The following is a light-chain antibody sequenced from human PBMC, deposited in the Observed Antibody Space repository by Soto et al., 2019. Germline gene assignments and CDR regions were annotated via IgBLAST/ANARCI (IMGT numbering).Light chain of an antibody. J-gene: IGKJ4*01. V-gene: IGKV3D-15*01. CDR2: GAF. CDR1: QSVSSN. Sequence: EVVMTQSPATLSVSPGERATLSCRASQSVSSNLAWYQQKPGQAPRLLIYGAFKRATGIPDRFSGSGSGTDFTLTISSLQPEDFATYYCQQSYSTLRAFGGGTKAAI. CDR3: QQSYSTLRA.